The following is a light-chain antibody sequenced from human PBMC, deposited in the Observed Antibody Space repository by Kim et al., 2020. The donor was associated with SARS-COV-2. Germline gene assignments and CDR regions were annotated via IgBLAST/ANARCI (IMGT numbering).Light chain of an antibody. Sequence: QTATLTCTGNSNNVGNQGAAWLQQHQRHPPKLLSYRNNNRPSGISERFSASRSGDTASLTITGLQPEDEADYYCSAWDSSLSAWVFGGGTKLTVL. CDR3: SAWDSSLSAWV. J-gene: IGLJ2*01. V-gene: IGLV10-54*01. CDR2: RNN. CDR1: SNNVGNQG.